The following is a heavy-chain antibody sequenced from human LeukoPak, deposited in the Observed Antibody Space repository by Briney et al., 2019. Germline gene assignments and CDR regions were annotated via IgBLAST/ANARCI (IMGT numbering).Heavy chain of an antibody. CDR2: ISGSGAST. J-gene: IGHJ4*02. V-gene: IGHV3-23*01. CDR3: ARVKSVSGNYWYYFDY. D-gene: IGHD1-7*01. Sequence: GGSLRLSCLTSGFTLSTNAMSWVRQAPGKGLEWISGISGSGASTYYADSVKGRFTISRDNSNNTLYLQMNSLRAEDTAVYYCARVKSVSGNYWYYFDYWGQGTLVTVSS. CDR1: GFTLSTNA.